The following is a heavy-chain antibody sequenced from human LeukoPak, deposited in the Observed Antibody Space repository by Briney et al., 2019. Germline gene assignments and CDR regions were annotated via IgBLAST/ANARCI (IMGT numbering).Heavy chain of an antibody. Sequence: SETLSLTCTVSGGSISSDYWSWIRQPPGKGLEWIGSIYYSGSTNYNPSLTSRVTMSIDTSKNQFSLKLSSVTAADTAVYYCARERSGYSSPYYYYGMDVWGQGTTVTVSS. V-gene: IGHV4-59*01. D-gene: IGHD5-18*01. CDR3: ARERSGYSSPYYYYGMDV. CDR1: GGSISSDY. J-gene: IGHJ6*02. CDR2: IYYSGST.